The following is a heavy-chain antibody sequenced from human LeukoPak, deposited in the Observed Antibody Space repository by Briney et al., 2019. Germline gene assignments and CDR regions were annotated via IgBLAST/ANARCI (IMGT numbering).Heavy chain of an antibody. Sequence: PGGSLRLSCAASGFTFSSYSMNWVRQAPGKGLEWVSSISSSSSYIYYADPVKGRFTISRDNAKNSLYLQMNSLRAEDTAVYYCARSGYYDSSEGAFDIWGQGTMVTVSS. CDR3: ARSGYYDSSEGAFDI. D-gene: IGHD3-22*01. V-gene: IGHV3-21*01. CDR1: GFTFSSYS. CDR2: ISSSSSYI. J-gene: IGHJ3*02.